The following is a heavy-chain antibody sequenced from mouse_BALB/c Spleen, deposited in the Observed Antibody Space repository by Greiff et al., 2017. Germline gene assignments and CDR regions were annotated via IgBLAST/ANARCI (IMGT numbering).Heavy chain of an antibody. Sequence: VQLQQPGAELVKPGASVKLSCKASGYTFTSYWMHWVKQRPGQGLEWIGEINPSNGRTNYNEKFKSKATLTVDKSSSTAYMQLSSLTSEDSAVYYCARNYGHLYAMDYWGQGTSVTVSS. J-gene: IGHJ4*01. CDR3: ARNYGHLYAMDY. D-gene: IGHD1-2*01. V-gene: IGHV1S81*02. CDR1: GYTFTSYW. CDR2: INPSNGRT.